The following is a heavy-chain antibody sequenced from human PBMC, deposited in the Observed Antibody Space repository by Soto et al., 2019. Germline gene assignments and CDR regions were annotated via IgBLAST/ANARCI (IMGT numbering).Heavy chain of an antibody. V-gene: IGHV3-30-3*01. D-gene: IGHD5-12*01. CDR1: GFTFSSYA. CDR3: ARDLREWLRLSIFPPHTFVY. Sequence: GGSLRLSCAASGFTFSSYAMHWVRQAPGKGLEWVAVISYDGSNKYYADSVKGRFTISRDNSKNTLYLQMNSLRAEDTAVYYCARDLREWLRLSIFPPHTFVYWGPGTLVNVSS. CDR2: ISYDGSNK. J-gene: IGHJ4*02.